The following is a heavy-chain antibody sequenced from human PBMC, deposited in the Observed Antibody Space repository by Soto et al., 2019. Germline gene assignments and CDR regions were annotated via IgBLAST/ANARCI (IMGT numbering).Heavy chain of an antibody. J-gene: IGHJ4*02. D-gene: IGHD6-13*01. CDR3: AKDDSRWGPDS. V-gene: IGHV3-9*01. CDR1: GFTFDDYA. Sequence: EVQLVESGGGLVQPGRSLRLSCAASGFTFDDYAMHWVRQAPGKGLEWVSGISWNSGSIGYADSVKGRFTISRDNAKNSLYLQMNSLRAEGTALYYCAKDDSRWGPDSWGQGTLVTVSS. CDR2: ISWNSGSI.